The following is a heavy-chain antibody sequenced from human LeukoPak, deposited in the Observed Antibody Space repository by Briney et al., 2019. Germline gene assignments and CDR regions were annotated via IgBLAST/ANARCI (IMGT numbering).Heavy chain of an antibody. D-gene: IGHD4-17*01. CDR2: FYYSGST. CDR3: ARDYGDHAFDC. V-gene: IGHV4-39*01. J-gene: IGHJ4*02. Sequence: SETLSLTCTVSGGSISRSSYYWGWIRQPPGKGLEWIGSFYYSGSTYYNPSLKSRVTISVDTSKNQFSLKLSSVTAADTAVYFCARDYGDHAFDCWGQGTLVTVSS. CDR1: GGSISRSSYY.